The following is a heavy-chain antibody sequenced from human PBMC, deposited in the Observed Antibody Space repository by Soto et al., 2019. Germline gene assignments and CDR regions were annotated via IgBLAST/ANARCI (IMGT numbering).Heavy chain of an antibody. Sequence: SETLSLTCTVSGGSLNNYYWSWIRQPPGKGLEWIGYIYYSGNTNYNPSLKSRVTISVDTSKNQFSLKLSSATAADTAVYYCARGGTFRTFDYWGQGTLVTVSS. V-gene: IGHV4-59*01. J-gene: IGHJ4*02. CDR3: ARGGTFRTFDY. D-gene: IGHD3-16*01. CDR2: IYYSGNT. CDR1: GGSLNNYY.